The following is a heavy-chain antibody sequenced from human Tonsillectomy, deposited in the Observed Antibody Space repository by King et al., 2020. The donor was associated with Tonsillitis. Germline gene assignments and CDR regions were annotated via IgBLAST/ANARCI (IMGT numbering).Heavy chain of an antibody. V-gene: IGHV3-21*01. CDR2: ISYSSSYI. CDR3: ARGVLGTSWGMDV. J-gene: IGHJ6*02. CDR1: GFTFSSYN. Sequence: VQLVESGGGLVKPGGSLRLSCAASGFTFSSYNMKWVRQAPGKGLEWVSFISYSSSYIYYADSVKGRFTISRDNAKNSLYLQMNSLRAEDTAVYYCARGVLGTSWGMDVWGQGTTVTVSS. D-gene: IGHD2-2*01.